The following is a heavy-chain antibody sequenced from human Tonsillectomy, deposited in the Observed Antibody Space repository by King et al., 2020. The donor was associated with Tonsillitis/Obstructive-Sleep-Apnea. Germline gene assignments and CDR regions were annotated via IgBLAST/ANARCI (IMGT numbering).Heavy chain of an antibody. Sequence: VQLVEFGVEVKKPGESLMISCKGAGYSFISYWIRLGRQMPGKGLDGLGRMYPIDSNTNYSPSFQGHGTSPADKSISTAYLRWSSLKASDTAMYYCARGGILSAGAPDFWGQGTLVTVSS. D-gene: IGHD6-13*01. V-gene: IGHV5-10-1*01. J-gene: IGHJ4*02. CDR1: GYSFISYW. CDR3: ARGGILSAGAPDF. CDR2: MYPIDSNT.